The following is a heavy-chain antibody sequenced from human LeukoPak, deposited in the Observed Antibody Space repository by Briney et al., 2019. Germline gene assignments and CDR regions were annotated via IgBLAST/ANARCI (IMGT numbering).Heavy chain of an antibody. CDR1: GFTFSSYA. D-gene: IGHD3-10*01. J-gene: IGHJ4*02. CDR3: ARLTMVRGVLFGY. Sequence: PGRSLRLSCAASGFTFSSYAMHWVRQAPGKGLEWVAVISYDGSNKYYADSVKGRFTISRDNSKNTLYLQMNSLRAEDTAVYYCARLTMVRGVLFGYWGQGTLVTVSS. V-gene: IGHV3-30*04. CDR2: ISYDGSNK.